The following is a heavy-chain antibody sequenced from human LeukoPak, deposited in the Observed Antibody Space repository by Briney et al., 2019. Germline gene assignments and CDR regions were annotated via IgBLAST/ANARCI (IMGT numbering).Heavy chain of an antibody. Sequence: GGPLRLSCAASGFTFSRYSMNWVRQAPGKGLECVSSISSSSSYIYYADSVKGRFTISRDNAKKSLYLQMNSLRAEDTAVYYCARWDDSSGYYPYYFDYWGQGTLVTVSS. CDR1: GFTFSRYS. CDR2: ISSSSSYI. V-gene: IGHV3-21*01. J-gene: IGHJ4*02. D-gene: IGHD3-22*01. CDR3: ARWDDSSGYYPYYFDY.